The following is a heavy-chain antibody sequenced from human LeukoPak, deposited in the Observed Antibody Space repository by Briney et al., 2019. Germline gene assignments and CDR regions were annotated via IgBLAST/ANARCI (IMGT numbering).Heavy chain of an antibody. V-gene: IGHV3-53*04. CDR3: ARSALAETKGAFDI. Sequence: GGSLRLSCAASGFTVSSNYMSWVRQAPGKGLEWVSVIYSGGSTYYADSVKGRFTISRHNSKNTLYLQMNSLRAEDTAVYYCARSALAETKGAFDIWGQGTMVTVSS. CDR2: IYSGGST. CDR1: GFTVSSNY. D-gene: IGHD6-19*01. J-gene: IGHJ3*02.